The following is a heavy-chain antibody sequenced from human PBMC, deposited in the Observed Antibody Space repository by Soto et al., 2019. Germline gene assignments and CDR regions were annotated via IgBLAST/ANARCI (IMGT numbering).Heavy chain of an antibody. CDR1: GFNFSIYA. CDR3: ARGSSYRDYALEY. D-gene: IGHD4-17*01. Sequence: EVQLLESGGGLVRPGGSLSVSCAASGFNFSIYAMSWVRQAPWKVLEGVSGVSGTGGSVYYAVSVKGRVTIARDKSTNTLYLHINSLRAEDTAVYYWARGSSYRDYALEYWGQGTLVTVSS. CDR2: VSGTGGSV. J-gene: IGHJ4*02. V-gene: IGHV3-23*01.